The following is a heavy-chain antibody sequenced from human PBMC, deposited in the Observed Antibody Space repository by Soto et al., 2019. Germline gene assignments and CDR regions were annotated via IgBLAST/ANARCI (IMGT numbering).Heavy chain of an antibody. CDR2: IYYSGST. CDR1: GGSISSSSYY. Sequence: QLQLLESGPGLVKPSETLSLTCTVSGGSISSSSYYWGWIRQPPGKGLEWIGSIYYSGSTYYNPSLKSRVTISVDTSKNQFSLKLSSVTAADTAVYYCARHGGAVAGNYYYYGMDVWGQGTTVTVSS. D-gene: IGHD6-19*01. V-gene: IGHV4-39*01. CDR3: ARHGGAVAGNYYYYGMDV. J-gene: IGHJ6*02.